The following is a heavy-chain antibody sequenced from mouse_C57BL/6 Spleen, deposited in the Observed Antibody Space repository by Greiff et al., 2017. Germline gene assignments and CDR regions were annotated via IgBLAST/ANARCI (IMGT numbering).Heavy chain of an antibody. CDR1: GYTFTSYD. CDR3: ARERGLYYYGSSLAWFAY. V-gene: IGHV1-85*01. D-gene: IGHD1-1*01. Sequence: QVHVKQSGPELVKPGASVKLSCKASGYTFTSYDINWVKQRPGQGLEWIGWIYPRDGSTKYNEKFKGKATLTVDTSSSTAYMELHSLTSEDSAVYFCARERGLYYYGSSLAWFAYWGQGTLVTVSA. CDR2: IYPRDGST. J-gene: IGHJ3*01.